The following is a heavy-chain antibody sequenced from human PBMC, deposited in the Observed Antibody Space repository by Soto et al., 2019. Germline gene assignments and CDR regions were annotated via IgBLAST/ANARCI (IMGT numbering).Heavy chain of an antibody. CDR3: ARSIAVAGLYFDY. Sequence: QVQLQESGPGLVKPSETLSLTCTVSGGSISSYYWSWIRQPPGKGLEWIGYIYYSGSTNYNPSLKSRVTISVDTSKNQFSPKLSSVTAADTAVYYCARSIAVAGLYFDYWGQGTLVTVSS. CDR1: GGSISSYY. V-gene: IGHV4-59*01. J-gene: IGHJ4*02. CDR2: IYYSGST. D-gene: IGHD6-19*01.